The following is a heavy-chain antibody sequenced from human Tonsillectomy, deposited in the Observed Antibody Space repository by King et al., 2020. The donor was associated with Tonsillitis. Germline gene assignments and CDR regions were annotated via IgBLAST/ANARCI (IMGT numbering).Heavy chain of an antibody. CDR2: VYYSGIT. D-gene: IGHD2/OR15-2a*01. V-gene: IGHV4-61*03. Sequence: VQLQESGPGLVKPSETLSLTCAVSGGSVNSGSYYWNWIRQTPGKGLEWIGYVYYSGITHYNPSLKSRVTTSLDMSKNHFSLQLSSVTAADTAVYFCATGQWPTYYYDVWGRGTLVTVSS. J-gene: IGHJ2*01. CDR3: ATGQWPTYYYDV. CDR1: GGSVNSGSYY.